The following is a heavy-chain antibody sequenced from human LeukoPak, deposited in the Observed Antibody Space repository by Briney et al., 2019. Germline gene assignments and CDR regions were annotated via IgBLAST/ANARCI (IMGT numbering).Heavy chain of an antibody. V-gene: IGHV4-59*08. J-gene: IGHJ4*02. CDR1: GGSISSLY. CDR2: IYYTGGT. D-gene: IGHD3-22*01. CDR3: ARQVRDSSGYYKASYFDY. Sequence: SETLSLTCSVSGGSISSLYWSWIRQPPGKGLERIGYIYYTGGTNYNPSLKSRVTMFVDMSKNQFSLRLSSVTAADTAVYYCARQVRDSSGYYKASYFDYWGQGTLVTVSS.